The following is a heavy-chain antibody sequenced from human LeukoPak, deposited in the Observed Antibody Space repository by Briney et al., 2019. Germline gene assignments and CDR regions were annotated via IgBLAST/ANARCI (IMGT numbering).Heavy chain of an antibody. CDR1: GGSFSGYY. V-gene: IGHV4-34*01. J-gene: IGHJ4*02. Sequence: SETLSLTCAVYGGSFSGYYWSWICQPPGKGLEWIGEINHSGSTNYNPSLKSRVTISVDTSKNQFSLKLSSVTAADTAVYYCARGPWYCSSTSCSSSGFDYWGQGTLVTVSS. D-gene: IGHD2-2*01. CDR2: INHSGST. CDR3: ARGPWYCSSTSCSSSGFDY.